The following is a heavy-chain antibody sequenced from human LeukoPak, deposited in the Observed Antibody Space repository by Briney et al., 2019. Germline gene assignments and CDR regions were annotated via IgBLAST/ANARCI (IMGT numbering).Heavy chain of an antibody. J-gene: IGHJ5*02. CDR1: GFTFSSYA. CDR3: AKDVTIFGVVIQNWFDP. D-gene: IGHD3-3*01. V-gene: IGHV3-30-3*01. CDR2: ISYDGSNK. Sequence: GGSLRLSCAASGFTFSSYAMHWVRQAPGKGLEWVAVISYDGSNKYYADSVKGRFTISRDNSKNTLYLQMNSLRAEDTAVYYCAKDVTIFGVVIQNWFDPWGQGTLVTVSS.